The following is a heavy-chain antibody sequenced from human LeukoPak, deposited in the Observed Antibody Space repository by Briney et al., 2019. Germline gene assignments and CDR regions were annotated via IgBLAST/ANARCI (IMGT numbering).Heavy chain of an antibody. D-gene: IGHD4-17*01. CDR1: GLTFSSYG. V-gene: IGHV3-33*01. CDR2: IWYDGSNK. Sequence: GGSLRLSCAASGLTFSSYGMHWVRQAPGKGLEWVAVIWYDGSNKYYADSVKGRFTISRDNSKNTLYLQMNSLRAEDTAVYYCAREGNLFSKTTFDYWGQGTLVTVSS. J-gene: IGHJ4*02. CDR3: AREGNLFSKTTFDY.